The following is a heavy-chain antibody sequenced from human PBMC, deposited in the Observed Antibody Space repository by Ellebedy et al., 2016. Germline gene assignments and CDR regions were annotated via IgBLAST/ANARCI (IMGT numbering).Heavy chain of an antibody. V-gene: IGHV3-23*01. D-gene: IGHD3-10*01. CDR2: ISGDGGST. Sequence: GGSLRLXXATSGFTFRNFFMSWVRQTPGKGLEWVSTISGDGGSTYFADSVKGRFTISRDNSKNTMYLQMNSLRAEDTAVYYCARTYQTAMVRGVISPCDYWGQGTLVTVSS. CDR1: GFTFRNFF. CDR3: ARTYQTAMVRGVISPCDY. J-gene: IGHJ4*02.